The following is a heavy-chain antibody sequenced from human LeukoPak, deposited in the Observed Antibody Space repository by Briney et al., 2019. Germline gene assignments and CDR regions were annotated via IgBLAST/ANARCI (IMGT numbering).Heavy chain of an antibody. Sequence: ASVKVSCKASGYTFTGYYMHWVRQAPGQGLEWMGWINPNSGGTNYAQKFQGWVTMTRDTSISTAYMELSRLRSDDTAVYYCAKGSGYDFETPRSWTAVDYYGMDVWGQGTTVTVSS. J-gene: IGHJ6*02. CDR1: GYTFTGYY. V-gene: IGHV1-2*04. D-gene: IGHD5-12*01. CDR3: AKGSGYDFETPRSWTAVDYYGMDV. CDR2: INPNSGGT.